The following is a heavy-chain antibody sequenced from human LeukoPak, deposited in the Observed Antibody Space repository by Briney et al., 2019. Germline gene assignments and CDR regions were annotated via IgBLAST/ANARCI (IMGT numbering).Heavy chain of an antibody. CDR2: ISAYNGNT. J-gene: IGHJ4*02. CDR3: ARDLTY. Sequence: GASVKVSCKASGYTFTSYGIIWVRQAPGQGLEWMGWISAYNGNTDYSQHLQGRVTMTTDTSTNTAYMELRSLRSDDTAVYYCARDLTYWGQGTLVTVSS. CDR1: GYTFTSYG. V-gene: IGHV1-18*01.